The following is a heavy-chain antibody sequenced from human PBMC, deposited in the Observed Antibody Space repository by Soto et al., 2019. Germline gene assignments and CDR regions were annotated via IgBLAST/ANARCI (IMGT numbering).Heavy chain of an antibody. CDR3: AKDRSIAAADYYFHY. Sequence: PGGSLRLSCAASGFTFSNYGMHWVRQAPGKGLEWVAVLSYDGGDKYYADSVKGRFTISRDNSKNTLYLQMNSLRAEDTAVYYCAKDRSIAAADYYFHYWGQGTLVTVSS. V-gene: IGHV3-30*18. D-gene: IGHD6-13*01. J-gene: IGHJ4*02. CDR1: GFTFSNYG. CDR2: LSYDGGDK.